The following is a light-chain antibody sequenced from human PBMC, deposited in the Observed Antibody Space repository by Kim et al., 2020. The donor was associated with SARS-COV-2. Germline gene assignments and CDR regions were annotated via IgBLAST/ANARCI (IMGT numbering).Light chain of an antibody. Sequence: QLVLTQPPSASGTPGQRVNISCSGSSSNIGSNTVNWYQQLPGTAPKLLIYSNNQRPSGVPDRFSGSKSGTSASLAISGLQSEDEADYYCAAWDDSLNASYVFGTGTKVTVL. CDR2: SNN. V-gene: IGLV1-44*01. CDR3: AAWDDSLNASYV. CDR1: SSNIGSNT. J-gene: IGLJ1*01.